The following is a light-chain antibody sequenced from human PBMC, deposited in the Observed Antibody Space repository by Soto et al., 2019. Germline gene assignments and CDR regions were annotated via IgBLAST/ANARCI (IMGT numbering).Light chain of an antibody. CDR3: LLSYSGGRFWV. Sequence: QAVVTQEPSLTVSPGGTVTLTCGSSTGPVTSSHFPYWFQQRPGQAPRTLIYDLNNKHSWTPARFSGSLLGGKAALTLSGAQPEDEADYYCLLSYSGGRFWVFGGGTKLTVL. J-gene: IGLJ3*02. V-gene: IGLV7-46*01. CDR1: TGPVTSSHF. CDR2: DLN.